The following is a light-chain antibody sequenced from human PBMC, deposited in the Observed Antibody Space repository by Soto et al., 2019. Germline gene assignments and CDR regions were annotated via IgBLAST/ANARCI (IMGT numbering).Light chain of an antibody. CDR1: QSISSW. CDR3: QQYYSYPSWT. Sequence: DIQMTQSPSTLSSSVGDRVTITCRASQSISSWLAWYQQKPGKAPKLLIYAASTLQSGVPSRFSGSGSGTDFTLTISCLQSEDFATYYCQQYYSYPSWTFGQGTKVDI. CDR2: AAS. V-gene: IGKV1-5*01. J-gene: IGKJ1*01.